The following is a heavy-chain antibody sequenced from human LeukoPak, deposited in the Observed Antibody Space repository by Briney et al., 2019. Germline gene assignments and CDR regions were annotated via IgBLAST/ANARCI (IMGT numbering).Heavy chain of an antibody. Sequence: GASVKVSCKASGGTFSSYAISWVRQAPGQGLEWMGGIIPIFGTANYAQKFQGRVTITADKSTSTAYMELSSLRSEDTAVYYCARDRVGYYGSGSYDWGQGTLVTVSS. CDR3: ARDRVGYYGSGSYD. D-gene: IGHD3-10*01. CDR1: GGTFSSYA. CDR2: IIPIFGTA. V-gene: IGHV1-69*06. J-gene: IGHJ4*02.